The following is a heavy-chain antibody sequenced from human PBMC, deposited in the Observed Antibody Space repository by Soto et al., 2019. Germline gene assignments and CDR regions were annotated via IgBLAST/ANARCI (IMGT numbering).Heavy chain of an antibody. V-gene: IGHV3-30*03. CDR2: ISYDGGNQ. J-gene: IGHJ6*02. CDR1: GFTFNNYA. CDR3: AIGEACGTRNCHLTHVFYDEVTV. Sequence: QVQLVESGGGVVQPGGSLRLSCAASGFTFNNYAMHWVRQAPGEGLQWVAVISYDGGNQYYPDSVKGRFTVSRDNSKYTLFLQSMSRRPDETGVHYCAIGEACGTRNCHLTHVFYDEVTVWGLGTAATVSS. D-gene: IGHD1-7*01.